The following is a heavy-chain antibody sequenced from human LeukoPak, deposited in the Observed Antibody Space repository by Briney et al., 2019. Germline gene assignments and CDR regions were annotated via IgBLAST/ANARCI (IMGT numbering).Heavy chain of an antibody. Sequence: SETLSLTCTVSGVXISSYYWSWIRQPAGKGLEWIGRIYTSGSTNYNPSLKSRVTMSVDTSKNQFSLKLSSVTAADTAVYYCARDISAALSEGYWGQGTLVTVAS. D-gene: IGHD6-13*01. CDR2: IYTSGST. CDR1: GVXISSYY. V-gene: IGHV4-4*07. CDR3: ARDISAALSEGY. J-gene: IGHJ4*02.